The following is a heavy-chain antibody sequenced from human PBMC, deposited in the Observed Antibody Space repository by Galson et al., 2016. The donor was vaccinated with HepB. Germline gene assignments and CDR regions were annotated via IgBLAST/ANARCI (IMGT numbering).Heavy chain of an antibody. V-gene: IGHV3-20*04. CDR3: ARDRGMYYYFGMDV. CDR1: GPNFDDYG. Sequence: SLRLSCAISGPNFDDYGLHWVRQVPGKGLEWVSGIVWDGDSTAYADSVKGRFTISRDNAKSSLYLQMNSLRVEDTALYYCARDRGMYYYFGMDVWGKGTTVTVSS. D-gene: IGHD3-10*01. CDR2: IVWDGDST. J-gene: IGHJ6*04.